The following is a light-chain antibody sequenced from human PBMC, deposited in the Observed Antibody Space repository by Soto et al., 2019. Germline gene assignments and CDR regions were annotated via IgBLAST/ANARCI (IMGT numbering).Light chain of an antibody. Sequence: EIVMTQSPATLSASPGERATLSCRASQSVSSNLAWYQQKPGQAPRLLIYGASTRATGIPARFSGSGSGTEFTLTISSLQSEDFAVYYCQQYNNWPSLTFGRGTRLEIK. CDR1: QSVSSN. CDR2: GAS. J-gene: IGKJ5*01. CDR3: QQYNNWPSLT. V-gene: IGKV3-15*01.